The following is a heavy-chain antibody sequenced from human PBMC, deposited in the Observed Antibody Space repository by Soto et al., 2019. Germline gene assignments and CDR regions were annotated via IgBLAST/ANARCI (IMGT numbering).Heavy chain of an antibody. CDR3: ARGSNLDYGDYGGGYNWFDP. CDR2: IYSGGST. D-gene: IGHD4-17*01. Sequence: GGSLRLSCAASGFTISSNYMSWVRQAPGKGLEWVSVIYSGGSTYYADSVKGRFTISRDNSKNTLYLQMNSLRAEDTAVYYCARGSNLDYGDYGGGYNWFDPWGQGTLVTVSS. V-gene: IGHV3-66*01. CDR1: GFTISSNY. J-gene: IGHJ5*02.